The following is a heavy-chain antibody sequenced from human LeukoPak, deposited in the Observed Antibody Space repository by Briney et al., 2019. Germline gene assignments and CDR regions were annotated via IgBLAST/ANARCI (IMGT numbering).Heavy chain of an antibody. CDR2: IYTSGST. CDR3: ARDRTTVTTGYYYYYMDV. Sequence: TSETLSLTCTVSGCSISSYYWSWIRQPAGKGLDGIGPIYTSGSTNYNPSLKSRVTISLDTSQNQFSLKTSSVTAPDTAVYYCARDRTTVTTGYYYYYMDVWGKGTTVSVSS. V-gene: IGHV4-4*07. J-gene: IGHJ6*03. CDR1: GCSISSYY. D-gene: IGHD4-17*01.